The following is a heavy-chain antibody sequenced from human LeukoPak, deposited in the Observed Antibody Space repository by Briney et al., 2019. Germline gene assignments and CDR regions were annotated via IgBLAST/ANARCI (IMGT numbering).Heavy chain of an antibody. J-gene: IGHJ4*02. CDR1: GFTFSSYG. D-gene: IGHD2-2*01. Sequence: PGGSLRLSCAASGFTFSSYGMNWVRQAPGKGLEWVGRIKSKTDGGTTDYAAPVKGRFTISRDDSKNTLYLQMNSLKTEDTAVYYCTTDFKKIVVVPVDYWGQGTLVTVSS. V-gene: IGHV3-15*07. CDR3: TTDFKKIVVVPVDY. CDR2: IKSKTDGGTT.